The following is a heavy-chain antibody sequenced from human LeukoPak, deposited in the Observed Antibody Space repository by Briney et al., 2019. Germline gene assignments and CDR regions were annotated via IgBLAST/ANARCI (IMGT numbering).Heavy chain of an antibody. CDR2: IYYSGST. D-gene: IGHD2-15*01. V-gene: IGHV4-59*01. J-gene: IGHJ5*02. Sequence: SETLSLTCTVSGGSISSYYWSWIRQPPGKGLEWIGYIYYSGSTNYNPSLKSRVTISVDTSKNQFSLKLSSVTAADTAVYYCARGRRLRVAALGFDPWGQGTLVIVSS. CDR3: ARGRRLRVAALGFDP. CDR1: GGSISSYY.